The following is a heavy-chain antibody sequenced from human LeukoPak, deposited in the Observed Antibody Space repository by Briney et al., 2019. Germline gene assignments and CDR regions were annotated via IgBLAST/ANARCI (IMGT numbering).Heavy chain of an antibody. Sequence: KSSETLSLTCAVSGGSTSSGGYSWSWIRQPPGKGLEWVGFIYHSGSTYYNPSLKSRVTISVDRSKNQFSLNLNSVTAADTAVYYCASLYTSSDKFDYWGQGTLVTVSS. D-gene: IGHD6-13*01. V-gene: IGHV4-30-2*01. J-gene: IGHJ4*02. CDR3: ASLYTSSDKFDY. CDR1: GGSTSSGGYS. CDR2: IYHSGST.